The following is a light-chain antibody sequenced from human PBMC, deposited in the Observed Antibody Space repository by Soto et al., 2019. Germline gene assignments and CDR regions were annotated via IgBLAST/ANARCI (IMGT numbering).Light chain of an antibody. V-gene: IGKV1-27*01. J-gene: IGKJ2*01. CDR2: AAS. CDR3: QKYNSAPHT. Sequence: DIQMTQSPSSLSASGGDRVTITCRASQGISIYLAWYQQKPGKVPKLLIYAASTFQSGVPSRFSGSGSGTDFTLTISSLQPEDVATYYCQKYNSAPHTFGQGTKLEIK. CDR1: QGISIY.